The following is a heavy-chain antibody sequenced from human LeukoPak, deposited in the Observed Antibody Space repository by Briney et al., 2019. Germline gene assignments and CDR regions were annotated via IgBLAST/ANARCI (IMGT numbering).Heavy chain of an antibody. J-gene: IGHJ4*02. D-gene: IGHD4-17*01. CDR2: IYGGGST. CDR1: GFTVSSSY. CDR3: GRPLYGDEIDY. V-gene: IGHV3-66*02. Sequence: GGSLRLSCAASGFTVSSSYMIWVRQAPGKGLEWVSIIYGGGSTYYADSVKGRFIISRDNSKNTLYLQMNSLRAEDTAVYYCGRPLYGDEIDYWGQGTLVTVYS.